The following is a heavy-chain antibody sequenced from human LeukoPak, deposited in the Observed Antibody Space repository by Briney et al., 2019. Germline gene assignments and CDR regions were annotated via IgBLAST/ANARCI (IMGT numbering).Heavy chain of an antibody. J-gene: IGHJ4*02. V-gene: IGHV4-34*01. CDR2: INHSGST. CDR1: GGSFSGYY. D-gene: IGHD2-8*01. Sequence: SETLSLTCAVYGGSFSGYYWSWIRQPPGKGLEWIGEINHSGSTNYNPSLKSRVTTSVDTSKNQFSLKLSSVTAADTAVYYCARGLIRDYWGQGTLVTVSS. CDR3: ARGLIRDY.